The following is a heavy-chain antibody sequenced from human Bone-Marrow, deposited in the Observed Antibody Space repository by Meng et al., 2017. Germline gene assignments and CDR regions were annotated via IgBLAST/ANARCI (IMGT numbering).Heavy chain of an antibody. CDR2: ISYDGSNK. D-gene: IGHD4-17*01. J-gene: IGHJ4*02. V-gene: IGHV3-30*04. Sequence: GESLKISCPASGFTFSSYAMHWVRQAPGKGLEWVAVISYDGSNKYYADSVKGRFTISSDNSKNTLYLQMNSLRVEDTAVYYCARGGAYGDYYFDYWGQGKRVNGAS. CDR1: GFTFSSYA. CDR3: ARGGAYGDYYFDY.